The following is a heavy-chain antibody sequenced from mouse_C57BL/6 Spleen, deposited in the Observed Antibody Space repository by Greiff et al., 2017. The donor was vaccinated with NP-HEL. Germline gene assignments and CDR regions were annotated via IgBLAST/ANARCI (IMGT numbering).Heavy chain of an antibody. J-gene: IGHJ2*01. CDR3: ARHGTGFDY. V-gene: IGHV5-15*04. CDR1: GFTFSDYG. Sequence: EVRVVESGGGLVQPGGSLKLSCAASGFTFSDYGMAWVRQAPRKGPEWVAFISNLAYSIYYADTVTGRFTISRENAKNTLYLEMSSLRSEDTAMYYCARHGTGFDYWGQGTTLTVSS. CDR2: ISNLAYSI. D-gene: IGHD4-1*01.